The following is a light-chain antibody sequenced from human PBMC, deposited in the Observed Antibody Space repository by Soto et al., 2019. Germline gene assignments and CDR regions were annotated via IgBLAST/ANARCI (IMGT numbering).Light chain of an antibody. J-gene: IGKJ1*01. CDR1: QSVSSN. CDR2: GAS. Sequence: EIVMTQAPATLSVSPGERPTLSCRASQSVSSNLAWYQQKPGQAPRLXXYGASTRATGIPARFSGSGSGTDFTLTISSLQSEDFAVYYCQQYNNWPPWTFGQGTKVDIK. CDR3: QQYNNWPPWT. V-gene: IGKV3-15*01.